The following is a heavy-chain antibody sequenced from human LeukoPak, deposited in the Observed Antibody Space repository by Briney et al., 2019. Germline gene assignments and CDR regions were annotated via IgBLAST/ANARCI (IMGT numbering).Heavy chain of an antibody. CDR1: GFTFDDYG. CDR3: ARVGCSSTSCYATVTNDAFDI. D-gene: IGHD2-2*01. J-gene: IGHJ3*02. CDR2: INWNGGST. Sequence: GGSLRLSCAASGFTFDDYGMSWVRQAPGKGLEWVSGINWNGGSTGYADSVKGRFTISRDNAKNSLYLQMNSLRAEDTALYYCARVGCSSTSCYATVTNDAFDIWGQGTRVTVS. V-gene: IGHV3-20*04.